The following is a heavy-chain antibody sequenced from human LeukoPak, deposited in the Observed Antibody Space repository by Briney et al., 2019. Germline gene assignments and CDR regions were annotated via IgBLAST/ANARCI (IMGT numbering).Heavy chain of an antibody. Sequence: GGSLRLSCAASGFTFSSYWMNWARQAPGKGLEWVASINHNGNVNYYVDSVKGRFTISRDNAKNSLYLQMSNLRAEDTAVYYCARAVAGALNDYWGQGTLVTVSS. J-gene: IGHJ4*02. CDR3: ARAVAGALNDY. CDR1: GFTFSSYW. V-gene: IGHV3-7*03. D-gene: IGHD1-26*01. CDR2: INHNGNVN.